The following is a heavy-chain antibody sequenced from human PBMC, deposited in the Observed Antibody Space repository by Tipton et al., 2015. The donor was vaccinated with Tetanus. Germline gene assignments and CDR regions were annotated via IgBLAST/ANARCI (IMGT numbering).Heavy chain of an antibody. CDR1: GGSFRTYV. D-gene: IGHD6-25*01. CDR3: AREGLVLGPAKLSYFDS. CDR2: IIPIFGTI. Sequence: QLVQSGPEVKKPGSAVKVSCETSGGSFRTYVTSWVRQAPGQGLEWMGSIIPIFGTITYAQKFQGRLTITADKSTSTAHMSLSSLRSEDTAVYYCAREGLVLGPAKLSYFDSWGQGTRVIVSS. V-gene: IGHV1-69*06. J-gene: IGHJ4*02.